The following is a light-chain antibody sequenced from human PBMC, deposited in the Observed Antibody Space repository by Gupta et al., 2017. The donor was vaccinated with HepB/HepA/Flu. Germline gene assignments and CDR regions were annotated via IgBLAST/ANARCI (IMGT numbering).Light chain of an antibody. CDR3: QQRSHWCS. CDR2: DAS. Sequence: IVLTQSPGTLSLSPGERATLSCRASQSVSTYLSWYQQKPGQPPRLLIYDASNRATGIPARFSGSGEGTDFTLTSSSREHEDCAVYYWQQRSHWCSFGQGTKLEIK. J-gene: IGKJ2*04. V-gene: IGKV3-11*01. CDR1: QSVSTY.